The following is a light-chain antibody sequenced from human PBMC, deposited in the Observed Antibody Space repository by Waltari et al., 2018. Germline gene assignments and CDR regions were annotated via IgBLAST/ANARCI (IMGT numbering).Light chain of an antibody. V-gene: IGLV2-8*01. CDR1: SSDVGGYNY. CDR2: EVS. Sequence: QSALTQPPSASGSPGQSVTISCTGTSSDVGGYNYVSWYQQYPGKAPKLMISEVSKRPSGVPDRCSGSKSGNTASLTVSGLQAEDEADYYCNSYAGNNNWVFGGGTKLTVL. CDR3: NSYAGNNNWV. J-gene: IGLJ3*02.